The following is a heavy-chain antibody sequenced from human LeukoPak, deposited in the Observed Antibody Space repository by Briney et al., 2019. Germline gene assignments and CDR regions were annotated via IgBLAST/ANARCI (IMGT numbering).Heavy chain of an antibody. CDR2: ISSSSSTI. V-gene: IGHV3-48*04. J-gene: IGHJ4*02. D-gene: IGHD3-22*01. CDR1: GFTFSSYS. Sequence: GGSLRLSCAASGFTFSSYSMNWVRQAPGKGLEWVSYISSSSSTIYYADSVKGRFTISRDNAKNSPYLQMNSLRAEDTAVYYCASTMYYYDSSGYYWPLRYWGQGTLVTVSS. CDR3: ASTMYYYDSSGYYWPLRY.